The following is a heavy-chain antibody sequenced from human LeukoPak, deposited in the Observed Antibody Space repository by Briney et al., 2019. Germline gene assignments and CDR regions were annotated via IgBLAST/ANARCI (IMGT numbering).Heavy chain of an antibody. CDR1: GFTFSSYE. CDR2: ISSSGSTI. Sequence: GGSLRLSCAASGFTFSSYEMNWVRQAPGKGLEWVSYISSSGSTIYYADSVKGRFTISRDNAKNTLYLQMNSLRAEDTAVYYCASSAILTGYYTGHDYWGQGTLVTVSS. D-gene: IGHD3-9*01. J-gene: IGHJ4*02. CDR3: ASSAILTGYYTGHDY. V-gene: IGHV3-48*03.